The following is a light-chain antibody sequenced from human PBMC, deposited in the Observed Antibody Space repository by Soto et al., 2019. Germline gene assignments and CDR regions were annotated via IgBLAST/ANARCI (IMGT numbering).Light chain of an antibody. Sequence: DLQMTQSPSTLSASVGDRVTITCRASQSISSWLAWYQQKPGKAPNLLIYKASSLESGVPSRFSGSGSGTEFTLTISSLQPDDFATYYGQQYDSYWAFGQGTKVEIK. CDR1: QSISSW. J-gene: IGKJ1*01. V-gene: IGKV1-5*03. CDR3: QQYDSYWA. CDR2: KAS.